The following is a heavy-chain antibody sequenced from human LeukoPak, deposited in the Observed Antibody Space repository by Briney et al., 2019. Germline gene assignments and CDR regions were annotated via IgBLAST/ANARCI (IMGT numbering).Heavy chain of an antibody. CDR2: IYHGGST. CDR1: GYSISSGYY. Sequence: PSETLSLTCPVSGYSISSGYYWGWIRQPPGKGLEWFASIYHGGSTYYSPSLKSRVTISVDTSKNQFSLKLSSVTAADTAVYYCARSIGYCSSTSCLPFDYWGQGTLVTVSS. D-gene: IGHD2-2*01. V-gene: IGHV4-38-2*01. CDR3: ARSIGYCSSTSCLPFDY. J-gene: IGHJ4*02.